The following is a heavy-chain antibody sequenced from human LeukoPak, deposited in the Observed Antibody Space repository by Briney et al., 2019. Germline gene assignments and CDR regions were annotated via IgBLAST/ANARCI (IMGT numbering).Heavy chain of an antibody. J-gene: IGHJ4*02. CDR1: GGSISSSTYY. V-gene: IGHV4-39*07. Sequence: PSETLSLTCTVSGGSISSSTYYWSWIRQPPGKGLEWIGEINHSGSTNYNPSLKSRVTISVDTSKNQFSLKLSSVTAADTAVYYCARGEGGFSRRMGYWGQGTLVTVSS. CDR3: ARGEGGFSRRMGY. D-gene: IGHD5-12*01. CDR2: INHSGST.